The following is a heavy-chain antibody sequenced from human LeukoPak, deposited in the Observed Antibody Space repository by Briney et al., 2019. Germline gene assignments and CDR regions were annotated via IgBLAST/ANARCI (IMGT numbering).Heavy chain of an antibody. V-gene: IGHV1-46*01. CDR3: ARDFSGTNWFDP. J-gene: IGHJ5*02. CDR1: GYTFTSYC. Sequence: ASVKVSCKASGYTFTSYCMHWVRQAPGQGLEWMGIINPSGGSTSYAQKFQGRVTMTRDTSMSTVYMELSSLRSEDTAVYYCARDFSGTNWFDPWGQGTLVTVSS. D-gene: IGHD3-10*01. CDR2: INPSGGST.